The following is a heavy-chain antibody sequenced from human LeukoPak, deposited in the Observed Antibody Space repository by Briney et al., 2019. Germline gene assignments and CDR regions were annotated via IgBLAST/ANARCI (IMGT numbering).Heavy chain of an antibody. J-gene: IGHJ4*02. Sequence: GGSLRLSCAASGFTFSSYAMSWVRQAPGKGLEWVAVISYDGSNKYYADSVKGRFTISRDNSKNTLYLQMNSLRAEDTAVYYCARGLRYYDSSGYPSGSLFDYWGQGTLVTVSS. CDR3: ARGLRYYDSSGYPSGSLFDY. D-gene: IGHD3-22*01. CDR2: ISYDGSNK. CDR1: GFTFSSYA. V-gene: IGHV3-30*04.